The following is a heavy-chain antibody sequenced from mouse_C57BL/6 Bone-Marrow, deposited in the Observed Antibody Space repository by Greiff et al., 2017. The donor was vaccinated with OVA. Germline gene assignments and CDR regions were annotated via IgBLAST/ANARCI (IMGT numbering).Heavy chain of an antibody. D-gene: IGHD2-4*01. CDR3: ARDYDSLYWYFDV. CDR1: GFTFSSYA. Sequence: DVHLVESGGGLVKPGGSLKLSCAASGFTFSSYAMSWVRQTPEKRLEWVATISDGGSYTYYPDNVKGRFTISRDNAKNNLYLQMSHLKSEDTAMYYCARDYDSLYWYFDVWGTGTTVTVSS. J-gene: IGHJ1*03. V-gene: IGHV5-4*01. CDR2: ISDGGSYT.